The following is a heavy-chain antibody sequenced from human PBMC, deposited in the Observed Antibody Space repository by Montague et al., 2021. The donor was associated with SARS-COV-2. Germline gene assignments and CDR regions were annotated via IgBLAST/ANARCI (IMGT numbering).Heavy chain of an antibody. Sequence: QSGAEVKTPGESLRISCKGSGYSFTSYWISWVRQMPGKGLEWMGRIDPSDSYTNYSPSFQGHVTISADKSISTAYLQWSSLKASDTAMYYCARHGGDILTGYYKFWWFDPWGQGTLVTVSS. CDR2: IDPSDSYT. V-gene: IGHV5-10-1*01. CDR3: ARHGGDILTGYYKFWWFDP. CDR1: GYSFTSYW. J-gene: IGHJ5*02. D-gene: IGHD3-9*01.